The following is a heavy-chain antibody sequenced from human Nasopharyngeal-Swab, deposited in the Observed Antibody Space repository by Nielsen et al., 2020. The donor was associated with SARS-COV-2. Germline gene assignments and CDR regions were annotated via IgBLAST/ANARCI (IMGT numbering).Heavy chain of an antibody. J-gene: IGHJ4*02. CDR2: ISWNSGSI. CDR1: GFTFGDYA. Sequence: SLKISCTASGFTFGDYAMHWVRQAPGKGLEWVSGISWNSGSIGYADSVKGRFTISRDNAKNSLYLQMNSLRAEDTAVYYCARDGNIAAAAYWGQGTLVTVSS. V-gene: IGHV3-9*01. CDR3: ARDGNIAAAAY. D-gene: IGHD6-13*01.